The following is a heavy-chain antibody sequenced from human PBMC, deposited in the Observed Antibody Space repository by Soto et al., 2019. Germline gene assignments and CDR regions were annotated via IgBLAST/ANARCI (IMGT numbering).Heavy chain of an antibody. Sequence: SVKVSCKASGGTFSSYAISWVRQAPGQGLEWMGWIIPNCGRTNYAQKFQGRVTITGDESISTAYMELSRLRSDDTAVYYCARANSSGRKTSYYYYYGMDVWGQGTTVTVSS. CDR1: GGTFSSYA. CDR2: IIPNCGRT. CDR3: ARANSSGRKTSYYYYYGMDV. J-gene: IGHJ6*02. V-gene: IGHV1-69*13. D-gene: IGHD6-19*01.